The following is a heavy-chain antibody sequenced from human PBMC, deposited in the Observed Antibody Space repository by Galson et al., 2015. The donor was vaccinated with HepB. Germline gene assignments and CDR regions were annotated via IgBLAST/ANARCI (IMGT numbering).Heavy chain of an antibody. CDR2: TFYRSYWKT. CDR1: GDSVYSYSAG. V-gene: IGHV6-1*01. Sequence: CAISGDSVYSYSAGYYWIRRSPSRGLEYLGRTFYRSYWKTEYALSVASRLTITPDTSKNQFSLHLKSVTPDDAAVYFCTQSRHLGQGSHYWGQGIMVTVSS. D-gene: IGHD6-25*01. J-gene: IGHJ4*02. CDR3: TQSRHLGQGSHY.